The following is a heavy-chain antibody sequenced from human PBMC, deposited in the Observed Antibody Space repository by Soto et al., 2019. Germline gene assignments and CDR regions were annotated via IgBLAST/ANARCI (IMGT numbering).Heavy chain of an antibody. J-gene: IGHJ4*02. CDR1: GFTFSSYW. CDR2: IKKDGSEK. V-gene: IGHV3-7*03. CDR3: AGGSGWLIDY. Sequence: GASRRRAWEASGFTFSSYWMNWVRQAPGKGLEWVAIIKKDGSEKYYVDSVKGRFTISRDNAKNSLYLQMNDLRAEDTAVYYCAGGSGWLIDYWGRGTLVTVSS. D-gene: IGHD6-19*01.